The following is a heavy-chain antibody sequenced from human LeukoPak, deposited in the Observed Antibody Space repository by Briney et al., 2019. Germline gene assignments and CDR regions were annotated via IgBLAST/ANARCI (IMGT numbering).Heavy chain of an antibody. CDR1: GGSISSSSYY. V-gene: IGHV4-39*07. CDR3: AREHVDTHAY. CDR2: IYYSGST. Sequence: SETLSLTCTVSGGSISSSSYYWGWIRQPPGNGLEWIGSIYYSGSTYYNPSLKSRVTISVDTSKNQFSLKLSSVTAADTAVYYCAREHVDTHAYWGQGTLVTVSS. D-gene: IGHD5-18*01. J-gene: IGHJ4*02.